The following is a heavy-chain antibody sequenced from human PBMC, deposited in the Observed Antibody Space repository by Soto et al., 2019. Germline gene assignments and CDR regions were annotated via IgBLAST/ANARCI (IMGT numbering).Heavy chain of an antibody. D-gene: IGHD6-19*01. CDR3: ARDLGSLRWDVEWLAGGYFDY. V-gene: IGHV1-18*01. Sequence: QVQLVQSGAEVKKPGASVKVSCKASGYTFTSYGISWVRQAPGQGLEWMGWISAYNGNTNYAQKLQGRVTMTTDTSTSTAYMELRSRRSDDTAVYYCARDLGSLRWDVEWLAGGYFDYWGQGTLVTVSS. CDR1: GYTFTSYG. CDR2: ISAYNGNT. J-gene: IGHJ4*02.